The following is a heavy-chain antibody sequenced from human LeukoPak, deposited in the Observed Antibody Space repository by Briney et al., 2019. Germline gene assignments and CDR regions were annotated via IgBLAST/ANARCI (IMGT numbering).Heavy chain of an antibody. V-gene: IGHV3-23*01. Sequence: GGSLRLSCVGSGFTFITYGMSWVRQAPGQGLEWVSSFGGNNAGIYYADSVKGRFTISRDNAKNSLYLQMNSLRAEDTAVYYCASDVIYGSDIYSYGDCLGQGTLVTVSS. CDR3: ASDVIYGSDIYSYGDC. J-gene: IGHJ4*02. CDR2: FGGNNAGI. CDR1: GFTFITYG. D-gene: IGHD3-10*01.